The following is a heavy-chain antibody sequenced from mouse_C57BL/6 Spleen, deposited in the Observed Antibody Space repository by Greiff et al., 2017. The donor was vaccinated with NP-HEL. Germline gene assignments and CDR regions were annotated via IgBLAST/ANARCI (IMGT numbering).Heavy chain of an antibody. D-gene: IGHD1-1*01. CDR1: GYTFTSYW. CDR3: AREDYGSSYYFDY. CDR2: INPSNGGT. V-gene: IGHV1-53*01. J-gene: IGHJ2*01. Sequence: QVQLQQPGTELVKPGASVKLSCKASGYTFTSYWMRWVKQRPGQGLEWIGNINPSNGGTNYNEKFKSKATLTVDKSSSTAYMQLSSLTSEDSAVYYCAREDYGSSYYFDYWGQGTTLTVSS.